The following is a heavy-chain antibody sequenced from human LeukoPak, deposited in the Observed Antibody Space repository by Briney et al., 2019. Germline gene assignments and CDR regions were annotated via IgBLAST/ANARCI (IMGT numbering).Heavy chain of an antibody. J-gene: IGHJ4*02. Sequence: KSGGSLRLSCAASGFTFNSYWMSWVRQPPGKGLEWVANIKQDGSDKYYVDSVKGRFTISRDNAKNSLYLQMNSLRAEDTAVYYCARGGPAAGRFDYWGQGTLVTVSS. D-gene: IGHD6-13*01. CDR1: GFTFNSYW. CDR3: ARGGPAAGRFDY. V-gene: IGHV3-7*01. CDR2: IKQDGSDK.